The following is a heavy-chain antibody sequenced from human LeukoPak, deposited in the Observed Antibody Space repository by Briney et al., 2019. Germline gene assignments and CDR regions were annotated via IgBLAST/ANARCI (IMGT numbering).Heavy chain of an antibody. V-gene: IGHV3-48*02. CDR3: ARVXXGAVNDY. J-gene: IGHJ4*02. D-gene: IGHD3-16*02. CDR1: XXTFXXXX. Sequence: RLSCXASXXTFXXXXXXWVXXXXGXXXXWVSYXSRSSTTIYYADSVKGRFTISRDSAKNSLYLQMNSLRDEDTAVYYCARVXXGAVNDYWGQGTXXXVSS. CDR2: XSRSSTTI.